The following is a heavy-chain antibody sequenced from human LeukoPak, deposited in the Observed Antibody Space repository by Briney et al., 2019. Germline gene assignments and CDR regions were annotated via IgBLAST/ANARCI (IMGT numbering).Heavy chain of an antibody. CDR2: ITGHSRYT. CDR3: RHTRFVNLVSPMDV. Sequence: GGSLRLSCSTSGFTFSSFAMSWVRQAPGKGLEWVSSITGHSRYTYVVDSLKGRTSISRDNGKNTVYLEMNNLRPEDTAVYCARHTRFVNLVSPMDVWGQGTTVTVSS. J-gene: IGHJ6*02. V-gene: IGHV3-23*01. D-gene: IGHD3-10*01. CDR1: GFTFSSFA.